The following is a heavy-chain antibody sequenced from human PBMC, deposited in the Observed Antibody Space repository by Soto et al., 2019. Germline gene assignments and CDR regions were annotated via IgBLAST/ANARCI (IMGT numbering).Heavy chain of an antibody. V-gene: IGHV3-7*03. CDR3: ARSDCGSNCYSRSWYFDI. D-gene: IGHD2-21*02. Sequence: EVQLVESGGGLVQPGGSLRLSCVASGFTFSNYWMGWVRQAPGKGLEWVGNIRQDGGDKRDLDSVKGRFTLSRDNAQNSLYLQMTSLRAEDTAVYYCARSDCGSNCYSRSWYFDIWGRSKLGTVSS. CDR2: IRQDGGDK. CDR1: GFTFSNYW. J-gene: IGHJ2*01.